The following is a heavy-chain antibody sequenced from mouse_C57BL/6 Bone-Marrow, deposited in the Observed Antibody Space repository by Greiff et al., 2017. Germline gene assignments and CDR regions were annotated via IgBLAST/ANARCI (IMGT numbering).Heavy chain of an antibody. CDR1: GYTFTSYW. J-gene: IGHJ4*01. D-gene: IGHD3-2*02. CDR2: IHPNSGST. V-gene: IGHV1-64*01. Sequence: QVQLQQPGAELVKPGASVKLSCKASGYTFTSYWMHWVKQRPGQGLEWIGMIHPNSGSTNYNEKFKSKATLTVDKSSSTAYMQLSSLTPEDSAVYYCARGRLKGYAMDYWGQGTSVTVSS. CDR3: ARGRLKGYAMDY.